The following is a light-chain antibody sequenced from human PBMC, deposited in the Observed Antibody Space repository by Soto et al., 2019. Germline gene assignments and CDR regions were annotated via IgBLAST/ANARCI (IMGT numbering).Light chain of an antibody. CDR2: DGS. CDR1: QGLSSA. V-gene: IGKV1-13*02. CDR3: QQFNSYPIT. Sequence: AIQLTQSPSSLSASVGDIVTIACRASQGLSSALAWYQQKPGKPPKLLIYDGSSLESGVPSRFSGSGSGTDFTLTISSLQSADFATYYCQQFNSYPITFGQGTRLEVK. J-gene: IGKJ5*01.